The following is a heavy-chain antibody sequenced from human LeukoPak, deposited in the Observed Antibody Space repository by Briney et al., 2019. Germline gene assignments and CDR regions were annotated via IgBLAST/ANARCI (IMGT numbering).Heavy chain of an antibody. J-gene: IGHJ4*02. Sequence: GGSLRLSCAASGFTFSSYEMNWVRQAPGKGLEYVSAISSNGGSTYYANSVKGRFTISRDNSKNTLYLQMGSLRAEDMAVYYCARGRWLREFDYWGQGTLVTVSS. V-gene: IGHV3-64*01. CDR2: ISSNGGST. D-gene: IGHD5-24*01. CDR1: GFTFSSYE. CDR3: ARGRWLREFDY.